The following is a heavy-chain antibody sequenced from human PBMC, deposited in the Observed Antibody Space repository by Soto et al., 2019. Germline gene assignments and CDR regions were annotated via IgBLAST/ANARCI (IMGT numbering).Heavy chain of an antibody. CDR3: ARDSYMVRGVIIEPIDY. J-gene: IGHJ4*02. Sequence: PSGKVSCKASGYTFTSYGISWVRQAPGQGLEWMGWISAYNGNTNYAQKLQGRVTMTTDTSTSTAYMELRSLRSDDTAVYYCARDSYMVRGVIIEPIDYWGQGTLVTVSS. V-gene: IGHV1-18*01. CDR2: ISAYNGNT. CDR1: GYTFTSYG. D-gene: IGHD3-10*01.